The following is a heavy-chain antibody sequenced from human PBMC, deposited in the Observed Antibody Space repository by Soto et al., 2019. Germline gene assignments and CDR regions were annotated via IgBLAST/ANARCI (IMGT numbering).Heavy chain of an antibody. D-gene: IGHD1-26*01. V-gene: IGHV1-69*12. Sequence: QVQLVQSGAEMQEPGSSVKLSWKTPGGTFSSSAISWLRQAPGQGLEWMGGIIPLFRTPDYAQKFQRRVTIPADQSTSTAYRELSSLRSEDTAVYYCARDNDRLQLVGTYCAILDVWGQGTTITVSS. CDR3: ARDNDRLQLVGTYCAILDV. CDR2: IIPLFRTP. CDR1: GGTFSSSA. J-gene: IGHJ6*02.